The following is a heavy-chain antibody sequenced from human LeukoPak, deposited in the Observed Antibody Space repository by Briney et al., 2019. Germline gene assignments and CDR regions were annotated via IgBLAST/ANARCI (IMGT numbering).Heavy chain of an antibody. CDR1: GYTFTGYY. CDR3: ASGYDFWSGNYTPNFDY. Sequence: ASVKVSCKASGYTFTGYYMHWVRQAPGQGLEWMGRINPNSGGTNYAQKFQGRVTMTRDTSISTAYMELSRLRSDDTAVYYCASGYDFWSGNYTPNFDYWGQGTLVTVSS. V-gene: IGHV1-2*06. CDR2: INPNSGGT. J-gene: IGHJ4*02. D-gene: IGHD3-3*01.